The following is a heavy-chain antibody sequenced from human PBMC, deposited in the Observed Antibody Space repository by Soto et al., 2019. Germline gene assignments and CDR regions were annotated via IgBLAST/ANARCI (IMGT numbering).Heavy chain of an antibody. J-gene: IGHJ5*02. CDR1: RVSMSDYF. D-gene: IGHD3-10*01. Sequence: SETLSLSCSGSRVSMSDYFCSWMRPPPGKGLEWIGYIFHTGSTNYNPSLKIRVTISLHTSKNQFSLKLSSVTAADTAVYYCARLYMVRGVMDWFDPWGQGTLVTVSS. V-gene: IGHV4-59*12. CDR3: ARLYMVRGVMDWFDP. CDR2: IFHTGST.